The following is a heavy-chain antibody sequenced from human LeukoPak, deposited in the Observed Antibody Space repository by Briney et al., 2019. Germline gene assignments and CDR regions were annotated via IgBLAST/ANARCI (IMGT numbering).Heavy chain of an antibody. Sequence: GGSLRLSCAASGFTFSSYGMHWVRQAPGKGLEWVAFIRYDGRNKYYADSAKGRFTISRDNSKNTLYLEMNSLRAEDTAVFYCAKDGVILAPGIYWYMDVWGRGTTVTVSS. CDR3: AKDGVILAPGIYWYMDV. J-gene: IGHJ6*03. V-gene: IGHV3-30*02. CDR2: IRYDGRNK. CDR1: GFTFSSYG. D-gene: IGHD3-16*02.